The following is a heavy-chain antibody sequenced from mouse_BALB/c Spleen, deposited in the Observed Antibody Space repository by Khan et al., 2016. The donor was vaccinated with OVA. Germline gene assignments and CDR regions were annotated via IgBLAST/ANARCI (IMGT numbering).Heavy chain of an antibody. V-gene: IGHV1S135*01. D-gene: IGHD1-1*01. Sequence: EVQLQESGPELMKPGASVKISCKASGYSFTTYYIHWVKQSHGKSLEWIGYIDPFNGSTTYNQKFKGKATLTVDKSSSTAYMHLSSLTSEDSAVYSCARHGTSSWFAYWGQGTLVTVSA. CDR3: ARHGTSSWFAY. CDR2: IDPFNGST. J-gene: IGHJ3*01. CDR1: GYSFTTYY.